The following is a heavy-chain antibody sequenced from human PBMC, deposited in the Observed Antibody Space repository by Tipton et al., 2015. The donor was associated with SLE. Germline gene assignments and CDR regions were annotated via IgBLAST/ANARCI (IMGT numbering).Heavy chain of an antibody. V-gene: IGHV1-8*01. CDR2: MSPNSGYT. D-gene: IGHD3-16*01. CDR1: GYTFTSHD. J-gene: IGHJ6*02. Sequence: QLVQSGAEVKKPGASVKVSCKASGYTFTSHDISWVRQAAGQGLEWMGWMSPNSGYTGYAEKFQGRVIMTRDTAISTAYMELSTLRYEDTAVYYCARDLADYGMDVWGQGTTVTVSS. CDR3: ARDLADYGMDV.